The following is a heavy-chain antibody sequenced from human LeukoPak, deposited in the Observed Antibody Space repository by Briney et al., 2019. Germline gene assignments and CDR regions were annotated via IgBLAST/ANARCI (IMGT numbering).Heavy chain of an antibody. CDR2: IYSSGST. CDR3: ARDLFTSSWYRWFDP. CDR1: GGSISSGNYY. V-gene: IGHV4-61*02. J-gene: IGHJ5*02. D-gene: IGHD6-13*01. Sequence: SQTLSLTCTVSGGSISSGNYYWSWIRQPAGKGLEWIGRIYSSGSTNYNPSLRSRVTISEDTSKNQFSLKLTSVTAADTAVYYCARDLFTSSWYRWFDPWGQGTLVTVSS.